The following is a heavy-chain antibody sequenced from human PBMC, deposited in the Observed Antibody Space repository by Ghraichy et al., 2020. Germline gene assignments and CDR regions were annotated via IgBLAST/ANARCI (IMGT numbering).Heavy chain of an antibody. CDR1: GGSISSSSYY. V-gene: IGHV4-39*01. Sequence: SQTLSLTCTVSGGSISSSSYYWGWIRQPPGKGLEWIGSIYYSGSTYYNPSLKSRVTISVDTSKNQFSLKLSSVTAADTAVYYCARRITMIVVVSYDAFDIWGQGTMVTVSS. CDR3: ARRITMIVVVSYDAFDI. D-gene: IGHD3-22*01. J-gene: IGHJ3*02. CDR2: IYYSGST.